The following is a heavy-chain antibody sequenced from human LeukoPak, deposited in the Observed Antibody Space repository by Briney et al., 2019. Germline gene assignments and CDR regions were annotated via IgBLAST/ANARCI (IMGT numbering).Heavy chain of an antibody. Sequence: ASVKVSCKASGYTFTSYAMNWVRQAPGQGLEWMGWINTNTGNPTYAQGFTGRFVFSLDTSVSTAYLQICSLKAEDTAVYYCARGFTMVRGVLTNHYYYYGMDVWGQGTMVTVSS. V-gene: IGHV7-4-1*01. CDR3: ARGFTMVRGVLTNHYYYYGMDV. D-gene: IGHD3-10*01. CDR2: INTNTGNP. J-gene: IGHJ6*02. CDR1: GYTFTSYA.